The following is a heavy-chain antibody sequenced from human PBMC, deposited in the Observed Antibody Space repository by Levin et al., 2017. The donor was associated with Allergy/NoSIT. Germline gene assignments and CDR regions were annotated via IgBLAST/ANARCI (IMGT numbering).Heavy chain of an antibody. D-gene: IGHD3-9*01. CDR2: IYYSGST. Sequence: SETLSLTCTVSGGSISSSSYYWGWIRQPPGKGLEWIGSIYYSGSTYYNPSLKSRVTISVDTSKNQFSLKLSSVTAADTAVYYCARLRGTYYDILTGPKSKYYFDYWGQGTLVTVSS. V-gene: IGHV4-39*01. J-gene: IGHJ4*02. CDR1: GGSISSSSYY. CDR3: ARLRGTYYDILTGPKSKYYFDY.